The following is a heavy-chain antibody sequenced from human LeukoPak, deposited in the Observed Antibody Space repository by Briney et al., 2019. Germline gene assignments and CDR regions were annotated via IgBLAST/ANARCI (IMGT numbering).Heavy chain of an antibody. J-gene: IGHJ3*02. CDR3: ASGGADDAFDI. V-gene: IGHV4-59*08. D-gene: IGHD2-21*01. Sequence: SETLSLTCTVSGGSISSYYWSWIRQPPGKGLEWIGYIYYSGSTNYNPSLKSRVTISVDTSKSQFSLKLSSVTAADTAVYYCASGGADDAFDIWGQGTMVTVSS. CDR2: IYYSGST. CDR1: GGSISSYY.